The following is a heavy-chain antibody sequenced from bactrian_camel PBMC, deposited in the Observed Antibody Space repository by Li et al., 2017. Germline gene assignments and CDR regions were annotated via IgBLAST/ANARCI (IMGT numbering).Heavy chain of an antibody. J-gene: IGHJ4*01. Sequence: VQLVESGGELVQPGGSLRLSCAASGFAFSHYAMTWVRQAPGKGLEWVSTIAGGGEISYYADSVKGRFTISRHNAKSTLYQQLNNLKPEDTGMYYCAADGGLSDCSSSFQNYEYNFWGRGTQVTVS. CDR1: GFAFSHYA. CDR2: IAGGGEIS. CDR3: AADGGLSDCSSSFQNYEYNF. V-gene: IGHV3S31*01. D-gene: IGHD1*01.